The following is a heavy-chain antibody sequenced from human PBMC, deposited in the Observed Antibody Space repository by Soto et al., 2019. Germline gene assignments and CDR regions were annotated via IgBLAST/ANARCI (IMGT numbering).Heavy chain of an antibody. CDR1: GGSISSGGYS. CDR2: IYHSGST. CDR3: ARASAYCGGVWYWGDAFDI. D-gene: IGHD2-21*02. Sequence: SETLSLTCAVSGGSISSGGYSWSWIRQPPGKGLEWIGYIYHSGSTYYNPSLKSRVTISVDRSKNQFSLKLSSVTAADTAVYHRARASAYCGGVWYWGDAFDIWGPGILVSV. V-gene: IGHV4-30-2*01. J-gene: IGHJ3*02.